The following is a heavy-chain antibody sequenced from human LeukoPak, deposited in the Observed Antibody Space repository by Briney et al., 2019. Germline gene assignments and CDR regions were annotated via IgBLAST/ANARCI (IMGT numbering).Heavy chain of an antibody. J-gene: IGHJ4*02. CDR2: ISGSGGST. D-gene: IGHD3-16*01. CDR3: AKDDRLLRFLH. Sequence: GGSLRLSCAASGFTFSSSAMNWVRQAPGKGLEWVSAISGSGGSTYYADSVKGRFTISRDNSRNTLYLQMNSLRAEDTAVYYCAKDDRLLRFLHWGQGTLVTVSS. V-gene: IGHV3-23*01. CDR1: GFTFSSSA.